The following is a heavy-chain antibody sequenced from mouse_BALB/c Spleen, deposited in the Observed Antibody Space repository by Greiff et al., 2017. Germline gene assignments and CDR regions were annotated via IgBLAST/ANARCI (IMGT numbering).Heavy chain of an antibody. Sequence: EVQLQQSGPELVKPGASVKISCKASGYSFTGYFMNWVMQSHGKSLEWIGRINPYNGDTFYNQKFKGKATLTVDKSSSTAHMELRSLASEDSAVYYCARAYRYAAMDYWGQGTSVTVSS. V-gene: IGHV1-20*02. CDR3: ARAYRYAAMDY. J-gene: IGHJ4*01. CDR2: INPYNGDT. CDR1: GYSFTGYF. D-gene: IGHD2-14*01.